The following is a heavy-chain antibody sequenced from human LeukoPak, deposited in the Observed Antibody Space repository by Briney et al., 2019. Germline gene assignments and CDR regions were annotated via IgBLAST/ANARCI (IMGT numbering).Heavy chain of an antibody. CDR3: AKEPNRDYGSGYYYMKWGFDY. CDR1: GFPFSRYS. D-gene: IGHD3-22*01. V-gene: IGHV3-23*01. CDR2: FCGSGGIT. Sequence: GGSLRLSCAASGFPFSRYSMNGVRQAPGEGAEWVSAFCGSGGITYYADSVKGRYTISRYNSKNAPSLQMNSMRAEDTAVDYCAKEPNRDYGSGYYYMKWGFDYWGQGTLVTVSS. J-gene: IGHJ4*02.